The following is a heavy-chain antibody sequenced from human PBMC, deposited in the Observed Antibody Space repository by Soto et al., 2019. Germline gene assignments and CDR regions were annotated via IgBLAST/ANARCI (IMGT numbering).Heavy chain of an antibody. D-gene: IGHD2-2*01. CDR2: ISGSGGST. CDR1: GVTFSSYA. CDR3: ATSHTSYYYYCMDV. J-gene: IGHJ6*02. Sequence: GGSLRLSCAASGVTFSSYAMSWVRQAPGKGLEWVSAISGSGGSTYYADSVKGRFTISRDNSKNTLYLQMNSLRAEDTAVYYCATSHTSYYYYCMDVWGQGTTVTFSS. V-gene: IGHV3-23*01.